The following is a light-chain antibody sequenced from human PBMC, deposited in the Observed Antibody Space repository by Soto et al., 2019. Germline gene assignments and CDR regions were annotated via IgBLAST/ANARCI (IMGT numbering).Light chain of an antibody. Sequence: QSALTQPASVSGSPGQSITISCTGANSDIGDWNYVSWYQQSPGKAPKLIIYEVNYRPSGVSDRFSGSKSGNTASLTISGLQAEDEADYYCCSYTGSSTRVFGTGTKVTVL. V-gene: IGLV2-14*01. CDR1: NSDIGDWNY. J-gene: IGLJ1*01. CDR2: EVN. CDR3: CSYTGSSTRV.